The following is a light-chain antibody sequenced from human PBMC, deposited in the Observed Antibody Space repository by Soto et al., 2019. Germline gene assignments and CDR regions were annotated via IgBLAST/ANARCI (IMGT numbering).Light chain of an antibody. J-gene: IGKJ2*01. CDR2: AAS. CDR3: QLYGSSPPRYT. V-gene: IGKV3-20*01. Sequence: ESVLTQSPGTLSLSPGERAALSCRASQSVSSSYLAWYQQKSGQAPRLLIDAASTRATGTPDRFSGSGSGTDFTLTISRLEPEDFAVYFCQLYGSSPPRYTFGQGTKLEIK. CDR1: QSVSSSY.